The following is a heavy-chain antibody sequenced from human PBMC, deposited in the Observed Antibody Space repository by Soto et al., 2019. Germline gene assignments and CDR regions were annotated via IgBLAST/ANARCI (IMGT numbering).Heavy chain of an antibody. J-gene: IGHJ6*02. V-gene: IGHV1-2*02. D-gene: IGHD3-3*01. Sequence: XSVKVSCKASGYTFTGYYIHWVRQAPGQGLEWMGWIHPNLGGTDHAQKFQGRVTLTRDTSVNTAYMELSNLTSDDTAIYYCARCSKSFWTGSPMDDYGMDVWGQGTTVTVSS. CDR1: GYTFTGYY. CDR3: ARCSKSFWTGSPMDDYGMDV. CDR2: IHPNLGGT.